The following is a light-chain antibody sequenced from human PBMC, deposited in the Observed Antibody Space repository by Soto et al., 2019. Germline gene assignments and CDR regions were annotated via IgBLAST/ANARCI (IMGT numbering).Light chain of an antibody. CDR3: QQRSNYT. J-gene: IGKJ5*01. Sequence: DIVLTPSPATLSLSPVERATLSCRASQSVSSYLAWYQQKPGQAPRLLIYDASNRATGIPARFSGSGSGTDFTLTISSLEPEDFAVYYCQQRSNYTFGQGTRLEIK. CDR1: QSVSSY. CDR2: DAS. V-gene: IGKV3-11*01.